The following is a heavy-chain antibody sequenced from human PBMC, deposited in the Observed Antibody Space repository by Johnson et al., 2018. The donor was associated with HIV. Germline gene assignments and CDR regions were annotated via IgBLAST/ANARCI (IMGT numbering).Heavy chain of an antibody. V-gene: IGHV3-30-3*01. CDR3: ARGEGNCNYDAFDI. Sequence: VQVVESGGGVVQPGRSLRLSCAASGFTFSSYAMHWVRQAPGKGLEWVAVISYDGSNKYYADSVKGRFTISRDNSKNTLYLQMNSLRAEDTAVYYCARGEGNCNYDAFDIWGQGTMVTVSS. J-gene: IGHJ3*02. CDR1: GFTFSSYA. CDR2: ISYDGSNK. D-gene: IGHD1-7*01.